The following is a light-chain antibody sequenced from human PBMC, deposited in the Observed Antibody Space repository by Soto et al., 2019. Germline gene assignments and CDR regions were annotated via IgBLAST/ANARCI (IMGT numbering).Light chain of an antibody. CDR1: SSDVGGFNY. V-gene: IGLV2-14*01. J-gene: IGLJ1*01. CDR2: DVY. Sequence: SALTRPASLSGSPGQSITISCTGTSSDVGGFNYVSWYQQHPGKAPKLLIFDVYSRPSGISNRFSGSKSGNTASLTISGLQAEDEADYYCSSYTTSSSYVFGAGTKVTAL. CDR3: SSYTTSSSYV.